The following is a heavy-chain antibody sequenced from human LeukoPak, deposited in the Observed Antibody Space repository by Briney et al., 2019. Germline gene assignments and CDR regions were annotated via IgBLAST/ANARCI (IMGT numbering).Heavy chain of an antibody. CDR3: ARDLRGSSRVFDY. D-gene: IGHD6-19*01. CDR2: ISSSSSYI. V-gene: IGHV3-21*01. J-gene: IGHJ4*02. CDR1: GFTFSSYS. Sequence: GGSLRLSCAASGFTFSSYSMNWVRQAPGKGLEWGSSISSSSSYIYYADSVKGRFTISRDNAKNSLYLQMNSLRAEDTAVYYCARDLRGSSRVFDYWGQGTLVTVSS.